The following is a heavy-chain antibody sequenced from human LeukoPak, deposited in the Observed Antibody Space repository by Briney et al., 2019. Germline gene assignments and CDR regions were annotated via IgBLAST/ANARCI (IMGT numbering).Heavy chain of an antibody. V-gene: IGHV3-13*01. D-gene: IGHD1-26*01. Sequence: GGSLRLSCAASGFTFSDHAMYWVRQAPGKGLEWVSAVGIAADTFYPGSVKGRFTISRENAKNSLYLQMNSLRVEDTAVYYCVRQKKSHGNFDYWGQGTPVTVSS. CDR2: VGIAADT. CDR1: GFTFSDHA. CDR3: VRQKKSHGNFDY. J-gene: IGHJ4*02.